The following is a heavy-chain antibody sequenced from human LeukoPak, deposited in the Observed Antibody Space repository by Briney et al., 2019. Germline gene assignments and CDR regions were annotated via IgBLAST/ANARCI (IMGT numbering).Heavy chain of an antibody. J-gene: IGHJ3*02. V-gene: IGHV4-59*01. Sequence: SETLSLTCSVSGDSISYFYWSWLRQPPGKGLEWIGYISDSGITKNNPSLKSRVTISVDTSKKQFSLMMSSVTAADTAVYYCARESGRDYYNSSEFSDAAFDIWGQGKMVIVSS. CDR1: GDSISYFY. CDR2: ISDSGIT. D-gene: IGHD3-22*01. CDR3: ARESGRDYYNSSEFSDAAFDI.